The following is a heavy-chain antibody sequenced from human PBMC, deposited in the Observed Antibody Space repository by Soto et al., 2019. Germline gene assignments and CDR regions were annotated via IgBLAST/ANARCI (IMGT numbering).Heavy chain of an antibody. Sequence: QITLKESGPSLVKPTQTLTLTCTLSGLSLTTTDVGVGWIRQPPGKALEWLALIYWDDDKRYSPSLRSRLTXIXDTSKNQVVLRMTNMDPVDTATYFCAHRRPGQYFDYWGQGILVTVAS. CDR2: IYWDDDK. V-gene: IGHV2-5*02. CDR1: GLSLTTTDVG. J-gene: IGHJ4*02. CDR3: AHRRPGQYFDY.